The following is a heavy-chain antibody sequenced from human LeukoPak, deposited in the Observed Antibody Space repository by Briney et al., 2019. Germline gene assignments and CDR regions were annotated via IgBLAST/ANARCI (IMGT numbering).Heavy chain of an antibody. Sequence: SETLSLTCTVSGGSISSGDYYWSWIRQPPGKGLEWIGYIYYSGSTYYNPSLKSRVTISVDTPKNQFSLKLSSVTAADTAVYYCAREKYGYYLAAFDIWGQGTMVTVSS. CDR1: GGSISSGDYY. J-gene: IGHJ3*02. D-gene: IGHD3-22*01. V-gene: IGHV4-30-4*01. CDR2: IYYSGST. CDR3: AREKYGYYLAAFDI.